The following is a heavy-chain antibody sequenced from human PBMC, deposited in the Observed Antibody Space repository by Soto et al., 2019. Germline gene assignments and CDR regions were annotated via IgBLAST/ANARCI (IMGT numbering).Heavy chain of an antibody. J-gene: IGHJ5*02. D-gene: IGHD4-17*01. CDR2: MDPNSGNT. CDR1: GYTFTSYD. Sequence: ASVKVSCKASGYTFTSYDINWVRQATGQGLEWVGWMDPNSGNTDYAQNFQGRVTLTRNTSISTAYMELSSLRSEDTAMYYCALDYGGNSGWFDPWGQGTLVTVSS. V-gene: IGHV1-8*01. CDR3: ALDYGGNSGWFDP.